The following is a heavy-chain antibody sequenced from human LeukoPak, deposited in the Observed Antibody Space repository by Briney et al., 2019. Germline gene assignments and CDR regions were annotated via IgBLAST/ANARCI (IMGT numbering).Heavy chain of an antibody. D-gene: IGHD5-12*01. CDR3: ARDRGGYEFFDY. CDR2: ISTRSGTI. Sequence: GGSLRLSCAASGFTFSDAWMNWVRQAPGKGLEWVSYISTRSGTIYYTDSVKGRFTISRDNATNSLYLQMNSLRDEDTAVYYCARDRGGYEFFDYWGQGILVTVSS. J-gene: IGHJ4*02. V-gene: IGHV3-48*02. CDR1: GFTFSDAW.